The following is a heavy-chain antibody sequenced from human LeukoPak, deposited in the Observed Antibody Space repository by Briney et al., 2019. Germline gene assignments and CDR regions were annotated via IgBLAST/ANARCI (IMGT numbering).Heavy chain of an antibody. D-gene: IGHD3-10*01. CDR2: ITSSGSTI. J-gene: IGHJ4*02. Sequence: PGGSLRLSCAASGFTFSDYYMNWIRQAPGKGLEWVSYITSSGSTIYYADSVRGRFTISRDNAKNTLYLHMNSLTVEDTAVYYCGRGMRDYYGLDYWGQGILVTVSS. CDR1: GFTFSDYY. V-gene: IGHV3-11*04. CDR3: GRGMRDYYGLDY.